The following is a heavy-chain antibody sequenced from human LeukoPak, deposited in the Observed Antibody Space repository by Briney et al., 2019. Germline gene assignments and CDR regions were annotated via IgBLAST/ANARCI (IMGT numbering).Heavy chain of an antibody. V-gene: IGHV3-30-3*01. D-gene: IGHD5-12*01. J-gene: IGHJ4*02. CDR3: ARGPWAEVAFKSRFDY. CDR1: GFTFSSYA. CDR2: ISYDGSNK. Sequence: GGSLRLSCAASGFTFSSYAMHWVRQAPGKGLEWVAVISYDGSNKYYADSVKGRFTISRDNSKNTLYLQMNSLRAEDTAVYYCARGPWAEVAFKSRFDYWGQGTLVTVSS.